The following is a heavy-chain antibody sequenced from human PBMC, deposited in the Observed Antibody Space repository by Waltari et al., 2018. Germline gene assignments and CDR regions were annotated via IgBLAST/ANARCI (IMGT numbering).Heavy chain of an antibody. CDR3: ARVGGSSSPPGTYFDY. D-gene: IGHD6-6*01. J-gene: IGHJ4*02. V-gene: IGHV4-34*01. Sequence: QVQLQQWGAGLLKPSETLSLTCAVYGGSFSGYYWRWIRQPPGKGLEWSGEINHSGSTNDNHALKVRVSISVATSKNQFSLKLSFVTAADTAVYYCARVGGSSSPPGTYFDYWGQGTLVTVSS. CDR1: GGSFSGYY. CDR2: INHSGST.